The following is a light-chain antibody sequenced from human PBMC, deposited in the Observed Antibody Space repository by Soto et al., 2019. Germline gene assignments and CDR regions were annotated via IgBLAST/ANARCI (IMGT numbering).Light chain of an antibody. CDR2: GVS. V-gene: IGKV3-20*01. CDR3: QQYDSSPRT. CDR1: QSLSSRN. J-gene: IGKJ1*01. Sequence: ELVLTQSPGILSLSPGERATLSCRVSQSLSSRNLAWYQQKPGQAPRPLIYGVSSRATGIPDRFSGSGSGTDFTLTISRLEPEDFAVYYCQQYDSSPRTFGQGTKVDIK.